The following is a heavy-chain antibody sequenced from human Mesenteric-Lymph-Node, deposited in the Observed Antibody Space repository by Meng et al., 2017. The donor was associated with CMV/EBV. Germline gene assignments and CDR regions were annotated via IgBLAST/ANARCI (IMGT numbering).Heavy chain of an antibody. CDR3: ARDSGATGFDY. CDR2: ISSSSSYI. CDR1: GFTFSSYS. V-gene: IGHV3-21*01. J-gene: IGHJ4*02. Sequence: SCAASGFTFSSYSMNWVRQAPGKGLEWVSSISSSSSYIYYADSVKGRFTISRDNAKNSLYLQMNSLRAEDTAVYYCARDSGATGFDYWGQGTLVTVSS. D-gene: IGHD1-26*01.